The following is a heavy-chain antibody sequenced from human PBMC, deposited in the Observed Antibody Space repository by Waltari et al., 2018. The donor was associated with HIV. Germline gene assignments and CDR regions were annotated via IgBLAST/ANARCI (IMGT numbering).Heavy chain of an antibody. CDR2: INPNRGGT. CDR3: ARGDYCSSTSCYINGMDV. J-gene: IGHJ6*02. D-gene: IGHD2-2*02. Sequence: QVQLVQSGAEVKKPGASVKVSCKASGYTFTGYYMPWVRQAPGHGLDWMGRINPNRGGTNYAQKFQGRVTMTRDTSISTAYMELSRLRSDDTAVYYCARGDYCSSTSCYINGMDVWGQGTLVTVSS. V-gene: IGHV1-2*06. CDR1: GYTFTGYY.